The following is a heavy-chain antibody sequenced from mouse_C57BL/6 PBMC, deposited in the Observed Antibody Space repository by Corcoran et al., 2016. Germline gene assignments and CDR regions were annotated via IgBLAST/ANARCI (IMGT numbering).Heavy chain of an antibody. CDR1: GYSITSGYY. Sequence: DVQLQESGPGLVKPSQSLSLTCSVTGYSITSGYYWNWIRQFPGNKLEWMGYISYDGSNNYNPSLKNRISITRDTSKNQFFLKLNSVTTEDTATYYCARGGGSSGCFAYWGQGTLVTVSA. J-gene: IGHJ3*01. D-gene: IGHD3-2*02. CDR2: ISYDGSN. V-gene: IGHV3-6*01. CDR3: ARGGGSSGCFAY.